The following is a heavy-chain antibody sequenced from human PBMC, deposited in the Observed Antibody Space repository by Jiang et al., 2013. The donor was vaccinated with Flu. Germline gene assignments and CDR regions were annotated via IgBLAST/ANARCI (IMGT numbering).Heavy chain of an antibody. V-gene: IGHV4-34*01. CDR1: GGSFSGYY. CDR3: ARYRELLNYYYYGMDV. D-gene: IGHD3-16*01. Sequence: LLKPSETLSLNCTVYGGSFSGYYWSWIRQPPGKGLEWIGEMNHSGSTNYNPSLKSRVTISVDTSKNQFSLKLTSVTAADTAVYYCARYRELLNYYYYGMDVWGQGTTVTVSS. J-gene: IGHJ6*02. CDR2: MNHSGST.